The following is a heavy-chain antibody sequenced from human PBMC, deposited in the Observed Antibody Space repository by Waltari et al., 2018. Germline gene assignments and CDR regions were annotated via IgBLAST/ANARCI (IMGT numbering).Heavy chain of an antibody. V-gene: IGHV1-69*01. CDR1: GYIFTDYY. J-gene: IGHJ5*02. Sequence: QVQMMQSGAEIEKPGASVKVSCEASGYIFTDYYLHWVRQAPGQGLEWMGWIIPIFGTANYAQKFQGRVTITTDESTSTAYMELSSLRSEDTAVYYCALCGPTTRLPGFTWGQGTLVTVSS. CDR3: ALCGPTTRLPGFT. CDR2: IIPIFGTA. D-gene: IGHD4-4*01.